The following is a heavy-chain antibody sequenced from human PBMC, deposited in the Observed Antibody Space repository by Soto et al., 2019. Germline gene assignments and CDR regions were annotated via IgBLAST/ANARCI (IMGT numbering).Heavy chain of an antibody. CDR1: GFILSSYA. V-gene: IGHV3-30-3*01. D-gene: IGHD2-2*01. CDR3: ARAGSDIVVVPADY. Sequence: PGGSLRLSCAASGFILSSYAMHWVRQAPGKGLEWVAVILYDGSNKYYADSVKGRFTISRDNSKNTLYLQMNSLRAEDTAVYYCARAGSDIVVVPADYWGQGTLVTVS. J-gene: IGHJ4*02. CDR2: ILYDGSNK.